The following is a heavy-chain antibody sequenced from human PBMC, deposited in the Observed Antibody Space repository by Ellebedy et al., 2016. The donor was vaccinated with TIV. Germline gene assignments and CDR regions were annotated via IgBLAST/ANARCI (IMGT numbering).Heavy chain of an antibody. Sequence: SQTLSLTCAISGDSVSSGGPTWNWIRQSPSRGLEWLGRTYHRSRWYNEYALSVRSRITITPDTSKNHFSLQLNSVTAEDTAVYYCARSPGRNDYTIFNWGQGTLVTVSS. D-gene: IGHD4-11*01. J-gene: IGHJ4*02. CDR3: ARSPGRNDYTIFN. V-gene: IGHV6-1*01. CDR1: GDSVSSGGPT. CDR2: TYHRSRWYN.